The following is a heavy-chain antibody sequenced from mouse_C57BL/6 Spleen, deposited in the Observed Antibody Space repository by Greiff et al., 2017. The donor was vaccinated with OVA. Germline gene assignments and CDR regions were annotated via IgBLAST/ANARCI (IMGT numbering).Heavy chain of an antibody. V-gene: IGHV1-81*01. Sequence: VKLVESGAELARPGASVKLSCKASGYTFTSYGISWVKQRTGQGLEWIGEIYPRSGNTYSNEKFKGKATLTADKSSSTAYMELRRLTSEDAAVYFCARSQGDYYAMDYWGQGTSVTVSS. J-gene: IGHJ4*01. CDR1: GYTFTSYG. CDR3: ARSQGDYYAMDY. CDR2: IYPRSGNT.